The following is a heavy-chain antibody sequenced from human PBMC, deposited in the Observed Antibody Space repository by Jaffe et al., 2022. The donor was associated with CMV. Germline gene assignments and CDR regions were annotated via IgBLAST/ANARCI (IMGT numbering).Heavy chain of an antibody. V-gene: IGHV3-33*01. Sequence: QVQLVESGGGVVQPGRSLRLSCAASGFTFRSYGMHWVRQAPGKGLEWVAVIWYDGSNKYYGDSVKGRFTISRDNSNNTLFLQMSSLTAEDTAVYYCARERVVVPTTLGYYGMDVWGQGTTVIVSS. J-gene: IGHJ6*02. D-gene: IGHD2-15*01. CDR3: ARERVVVPTTLGYYGMDV. CDR2: IWYDGSNK. CDR1: GFTFRSYG.